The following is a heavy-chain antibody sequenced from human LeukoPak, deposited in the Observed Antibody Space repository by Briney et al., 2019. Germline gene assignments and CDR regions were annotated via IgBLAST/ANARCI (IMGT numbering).Heavy chain of an antibody. J-gene: IGHJ6*02. CDR2: ISAYNGNT. Sequence: ASVKVSCKASGYTFSSYDISWVRQAPGQGLEWMGWISAYNGNTNYAQKFQGRVTITADESTSTAYMELSSLRSEDTAVYYCARLNYDFWSGHYGMDVWGQGTTVTVSS. CDR1: GYTFSSYD. D-gene: IGHD3-3*01. CDR3: ARLNYDFWSGHYGMDV. V-gene: IGHV1-18*01.